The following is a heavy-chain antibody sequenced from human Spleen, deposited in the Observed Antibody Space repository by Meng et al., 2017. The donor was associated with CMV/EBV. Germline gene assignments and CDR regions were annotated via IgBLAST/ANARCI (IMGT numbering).Heavy chain of an antibody. V-gene: IGHV3-72*01. Sequence: TSGFTLSDYYMDWVRQAPGAGLEWVGRTRNKANSYSTEYAASVRGRFIISRGDSKNSLYLQMNSLKTEDTAMYYCARVRSDIYLDFWGQGALVTVSS. J-gene: IGHJ4*02. CDR2: TRNKANSYST. D-gene: IGHD2-21*02. CDR3: ARVRSDIYLDF. CDR1: GFTLSDYY.